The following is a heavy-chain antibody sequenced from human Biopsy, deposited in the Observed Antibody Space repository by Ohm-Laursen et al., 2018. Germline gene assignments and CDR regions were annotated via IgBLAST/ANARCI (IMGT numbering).Heavy chain of an antibody. V-gene: IGHV4-59*01. J-gene: IGHJ6*02. D-gene: IGHD4-23*01. CDR2: ISSGGRA. CDR1: GGSISDDY. Sequence: TLSLTCTVSGGSISDDYWNWIRQPPGKGLQVIGYISSGGRAKYNPSLQSRVSIPVDTSRNQASLTLSSVTAADTAVYYCARDSGILNCGNFKYYHYYGMDVWGQGTKVTVSS. CDR3: ARDSGILNCGNFKYYHYYGMDV.